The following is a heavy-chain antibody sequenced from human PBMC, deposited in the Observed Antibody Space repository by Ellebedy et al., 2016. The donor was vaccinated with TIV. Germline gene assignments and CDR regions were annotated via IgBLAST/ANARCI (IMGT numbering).Heavy chain of an antibody. CDR1: GFTFSDYS. Sequence: GESLKISCAAAGFTFSDYSMNWVRQAPGKGLEWVSYISSSGSTIYYADSVKGRFTISRDKAKNSLYLQMNSLRAENTAVYYCARDCSGGSCYSGEGPIYYYGMDVWGQGTTVTVSS. J-gene: IGHJ6*02. V-gene: IGHV3-48*01. D-gene: IGHD2-15*01. CDR2: ISSSGSTI. CDR3: ARDCSGGSCYSGEGPIYYYGMDV.